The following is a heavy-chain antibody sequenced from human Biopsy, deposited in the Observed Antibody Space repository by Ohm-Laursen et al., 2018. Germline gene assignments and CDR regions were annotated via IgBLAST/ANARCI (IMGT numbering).Heavy chain of an antibody. CDR3: AKDRRTMRIWYFDL. D-gene: IGHD4/OR15-4a*01. Sequence: SLRLSCAASGFTFSSYGMHWVRQAPGKGLEWVSGISSSGNSTYYAGSVKGRFTISRDNSKNTLYLQLNSLRVDDTAVYYCAKDRRTMRIWYFDLWGRGTLVTVSS. J-gene: IGHJ2*01. CDR2: ISSSGNST. V-gene: IGHV3-23*01. CDR1: GFTFSSYG.